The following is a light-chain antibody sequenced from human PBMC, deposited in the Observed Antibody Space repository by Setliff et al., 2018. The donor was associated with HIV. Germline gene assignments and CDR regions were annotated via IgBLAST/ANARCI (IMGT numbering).Light chain of an antibody. CDR1: SSDVGGYNY. CDR3: TSYTSSSTLVV. V-gene: IGLV2-14*01. CDR2: EVS. J-gene: IGLJ2*01. Sequence: QSALTQPASVSGSPGQSITISCTGTSSDVGGYNYVSWYQQHPGKAPKLMIHEVSYRPPGVSNRFSGSKSGNTASLTISGLRAEDEANYYCTSYTSSSTLVVFGGGTKGTVL.